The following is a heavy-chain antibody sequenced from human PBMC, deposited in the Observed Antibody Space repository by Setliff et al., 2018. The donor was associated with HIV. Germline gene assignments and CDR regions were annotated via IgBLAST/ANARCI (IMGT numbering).Heavy chain of an antibody. CDR2: INPYNGNT. J-gene: IGHJ2*01. D-gene: IGHD3-10*01. CDR3: ARDDHYYDSGSLYSDWYFDL. CDR1: GYTFTGYY. V-gene: IGHV1-2*02. Sequence: GASVKVSCKASGYTFTGYYMHWVRQAPGQGLEWMGWINPYNGNTNYAQKFQDRVTITADESTYTADMEPSSLRSEDTAVYYCARDDHYYDSGSLYSDWYFDLWGRGTLVTVSS.